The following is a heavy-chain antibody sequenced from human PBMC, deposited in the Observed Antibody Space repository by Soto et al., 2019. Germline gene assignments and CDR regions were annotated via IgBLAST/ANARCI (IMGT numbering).Heavy chain of an antibody. J-gene: IGHJ4*02. V-gene: IGHV3-48*01. CDR2: ISSSSSST. Sequence: PGGSLRLSCAASGFTFSSYSMNWVRQAPGKGLEWVSYISSSSSSTDYADSVKGRFTVSRDNAKNTLYLQMNSLRAEDTAVYYCAKERRVAGPSDFDDWGQGTLVTVSS. D-gene: IGHD6-19*01. CDR1: GFTFSSYS. CDR3: AKERRVAGPSDFDD.